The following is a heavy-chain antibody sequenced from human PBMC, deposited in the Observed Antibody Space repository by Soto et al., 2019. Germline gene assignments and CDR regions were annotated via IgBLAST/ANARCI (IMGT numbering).Heavy chain of an antibody. CDR1: GGTFSSYA. V-gene: IGHV1-69*13. CDR2: IIPIFGTA. D-gene: IGHD3-22*01. J-gene: IGHJ3*02. CDR3: ARGPYYYDSSGPGAFDI. Sequence: SVKVSCKASGGTFSSYAISWVRQAPGQGLEWMGGIIPIFGTANYAQKFQGRVTITADESTSTAYMELSSLRSEDTAVDYCARGPYYYDSSGPGAFDIWGEGTIVTVPS.